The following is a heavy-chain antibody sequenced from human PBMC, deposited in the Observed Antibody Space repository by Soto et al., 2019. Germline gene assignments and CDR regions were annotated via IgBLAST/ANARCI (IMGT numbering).Heavy chain of an antibody. CDR1: GFTFRSFV. J-gene: IGHJ4*02. D-gene: IGHD3-16*01. CDR3: ARWGTTGGSDF. Sequence: QVQLVESGGGVVQPGTSPRLSCVGSGFTFRSFVIHWVRQAPGKGLEWVALTSYDGSNTYYGDSVKGRFTISRDNSKNTVDLQMDSLRVEDTALYYCARWGTTGGSDFWGQGTLVSVSS. CDR2: TSYDGSNT. V-gene: IGHV3-30*03.